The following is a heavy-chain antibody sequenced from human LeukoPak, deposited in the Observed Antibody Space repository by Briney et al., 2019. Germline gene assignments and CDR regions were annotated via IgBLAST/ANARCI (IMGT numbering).Heavy chain of an antibody. D-gene: IGHD6-6*01. CDR3: AEDHNSISSWGY. CDR1: GFTFSSYA. CDR2: ISGSGGST. J-gene: IGHJ4*02. V-gene: IGHV3-23*01. Sequence: PGGSLRLSCAASGFTFSSYAMSWVRQAPGKGLEWVSAISGSGGSTHYADSVKGRFTISRDNSKNTLYLQMNSLRVDDTAVYYCAEDHNSISSWGYWGQGTLVTVSS.